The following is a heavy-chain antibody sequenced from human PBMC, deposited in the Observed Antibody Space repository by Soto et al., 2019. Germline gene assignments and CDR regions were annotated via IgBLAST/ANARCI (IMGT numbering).Heavy chain of an antibody. CDR2: INPNSGGT. Sequence: RASVKVSCKASGYTFTGYYMHWVRQAPGQGLEWMGWINPNSGGTNYARKFQGRVTMTRDTSISTAYMELSRLRSDDTAVYYCARAALRFLEWSNRYYFDYWGQGTLVTVSS. CDR1: GYTFTGYY. CDR3: ARAALRFLEWSNRYYFDY. D-gene: IGHD3-3*01. J-gene: IGHJ4*02. V-gene: IGHV1-2*02.